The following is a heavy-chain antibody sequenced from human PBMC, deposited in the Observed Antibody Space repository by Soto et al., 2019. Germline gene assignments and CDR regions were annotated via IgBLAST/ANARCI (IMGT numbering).Heavy chain of an antibody. CDR3: ARQGVSSGWFDY. V-gene: IGHV4-39*01. J-gene: IGHJ4*02. Sequence: ASETLSLTCTVSGGSISSSSYYWGWVRQPPGKGLEWIGTIYYSGSASYNPSHKSRITISVDTSKKQFSLKLSSVTAADTAVYYCARQGVSSGWFDYWGQGTLVTVSS. CDR2: IYYSGSA. D-gene: IGHD6-25*01. CDR1: GGSISSSSYY.